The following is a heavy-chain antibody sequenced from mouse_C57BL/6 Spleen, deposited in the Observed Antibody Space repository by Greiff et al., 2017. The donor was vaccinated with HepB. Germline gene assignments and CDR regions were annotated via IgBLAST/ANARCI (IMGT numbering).Heavy chain of an antibody. CDR1: GYTFTDYY. Sequence: QVQLQQSGAELVRPGASVKLSCKASGYTFTDYYINWVKQRPGQGLEWIARIYPGSGNTYYNEKFKGKATLTAETSSSTAYMQLSSLTSEDSAVYFCARATDGSWFAYWGQGTLVTVSA. CDR2: IYPGSGNT. D-gene: IGHD2-3*01. V-gene: IGHV1-76*01. J-gene: IGHJ3*01. CDR3: ARATDGSWFAY.